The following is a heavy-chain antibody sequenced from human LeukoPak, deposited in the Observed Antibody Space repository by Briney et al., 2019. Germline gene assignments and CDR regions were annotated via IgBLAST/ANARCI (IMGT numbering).Heavy chain of an antibody. CDR3: ARALYCSSTSCYGGNWFDP. J-gene: IGHJ5*02. D-gene: IGHD2-2*01. V-gene: IGHV4-34*01. CDR1: GFTFSSYA. Sequence: GSLRLSCAASGFTFSSYAMSWVRQAPGKGLEWIGEINHSGSTNYNPSLKSRVTISVDTSKNQFSLKLSSVTAADTAVYYCARALYCSSTSCYGGNWFDPWGQGTLVTVSS. CDR2: INHSGST.